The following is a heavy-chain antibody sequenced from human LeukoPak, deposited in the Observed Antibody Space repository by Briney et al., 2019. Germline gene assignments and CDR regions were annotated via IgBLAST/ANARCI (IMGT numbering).Heavy chain of an antibody. CDR2: INQDGNDK. J-gene: IGHJ4*02. Sequence: GSLRLSCAASGFTFSNYWMTWVRQAPGKGLEWVANINQDGNDKYYVDSVKGRFTISRDNTKSSLFLQMNSLRAEDTAVYYCAVTRTRGDHWGQGTLVTVSS. V-gene: IGHV3-7*03. CDR3: AVTRTRGDH. D-gene: IGHD2-21*01. CDR1: GFTFSNYW.